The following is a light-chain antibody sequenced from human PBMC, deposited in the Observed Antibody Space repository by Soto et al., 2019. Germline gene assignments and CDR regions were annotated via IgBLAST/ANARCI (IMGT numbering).Light chain of an antibody. J-gene: IGKJ1*01. V-gene: IGKV1-5*03. CDR1: QTISDW. Sequence: DIKLTQSPSTLSASVGDRISITCRASQTISDWLAWYQQKPGKAPKVLIYKASSLEDGVPSRLSGSGSGTEFTLTINSLQADDFATYYCQEYSSDWTFGQGTKVDIK. CDR3: QEYSSDWT. CDR2: KAS.